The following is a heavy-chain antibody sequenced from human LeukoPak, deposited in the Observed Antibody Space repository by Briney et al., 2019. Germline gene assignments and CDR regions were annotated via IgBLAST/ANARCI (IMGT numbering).Heavy chain of an antibody. CDR3: ARGPTFSSSTSYNFDY. D-gene: IGHD2-2*01. V-gene: IGHV3-23*01. J-gene: IGHJ4*02. CDR2: ISASGGST. Sequence: PGGSLRLSCAASGFTFSSYAMSWVRQAPGKGLEWVSAISASGGSTHYADSVKGRFTISRDNSKNTLFLQMNSLRAEDTAVYYCARGPTFSSSTSYNFDYWGQGTLVTVSS. CDR1: GFTFSSYA.